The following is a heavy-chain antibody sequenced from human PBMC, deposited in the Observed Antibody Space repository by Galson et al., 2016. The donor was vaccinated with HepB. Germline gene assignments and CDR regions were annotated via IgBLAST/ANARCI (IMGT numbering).Heavy chain of an antibody. CDR3: ARDYYQLLPSARTFGVDV. D-gene: IGHD2-2*01. CDR1: AFTFNNYA. Sequence: SLRLSCAVSAFTFNNYAMHWVRQAPGKGLEWVAFISYDGSNKYYSDSVKGRFAISRDNAKNSLYLQMDSLGTEDTAIYYCARDYYQLLPSARTFGVDVWGQGATVTVSS. J-gene: IGHJ6*02. CDR2: ISYDGSNK. V-gene: IGHV3-30*09.